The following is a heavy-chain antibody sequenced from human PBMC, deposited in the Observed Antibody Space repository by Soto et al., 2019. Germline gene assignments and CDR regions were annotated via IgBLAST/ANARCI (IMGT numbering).Heavy chain of an antibody. V-gene: IGHV3-74*01. Sequence: EVQLVESGGGLVQPGGSLRLSCVVSGITFSTYRMHWVRQAPGKGLVWVSHIKSDGTVTHYTDSVRGRFIISRDNAKNTLFLQMTSLRAEDTAVYYFARENYDFWSGYYLDYWGQGTLVTVSS. CDR1: GITFSTYR. CDR2: IKSDGTVT. D-gene: IGHD3-3*01. CDR3: ARENYDFWSGYYLDY. J-gene: IGHJ4*02.